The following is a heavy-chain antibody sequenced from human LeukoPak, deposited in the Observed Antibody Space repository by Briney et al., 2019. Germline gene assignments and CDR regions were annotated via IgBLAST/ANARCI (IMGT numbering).Heavy chain of an antibody. CDR1: GGSFSVYY. Sequence: SETLSLTCAVYGGSFSVYYWSWIRQPPGKGLEWIGEINHSGSTNYNPSLKSRVTISVDTSKNQFSLKLSSVTAADTAVYYCARGLRRPCSSTSCYTNYYYGMDVWGQGTTVTVSS. V-gene: IGHV4-34*01. CDR2: INHSGST. CDR3: ARGLRRPCSSTSCYTNYYYGMDV. J-gene: IGHJ6*02. D-gene: IGHD2-2*02.